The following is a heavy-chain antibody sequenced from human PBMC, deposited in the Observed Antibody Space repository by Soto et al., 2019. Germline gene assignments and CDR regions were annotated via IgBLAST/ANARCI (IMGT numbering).Heavy chain of an antibody. CDR1: GYTLTELS. CDR2: FDPEDGET. J-gene: IGHJ4*02. Sequence: GASVKVSCKVSGYTLTELSMHWVRQAPGKGLEWMGGFDPEDGETIYAQKFQGRVTITADKSTSTAYMELSSLRSEDTAVYYCARQKTSQPFDYWGQGTLVTVSS. V-gene: IGHV1-24*01. CDR3: ARQKTSQPFDY.